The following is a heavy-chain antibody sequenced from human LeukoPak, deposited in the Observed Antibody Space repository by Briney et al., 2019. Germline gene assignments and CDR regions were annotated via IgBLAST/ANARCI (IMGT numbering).Heavy chain of an antibody. D-gene: IGHD4-23*01. J-gene: IGHJ4*02. Sequence: ASVKVSCKASGYTFTSYAMHWVRQAPGRRLEWMGWINAGNGNTKYSQKFQGRVTITTDESTSTAYMELSSLRSEDTAVYYCARAYGGTYDFDYWGQGTLVTVSS. V-gene: IGHV1-3*01. CDR3: ARAYGGTYDFDY. CDR1: GYTFTSYA. CDR2: INAGNGNT.